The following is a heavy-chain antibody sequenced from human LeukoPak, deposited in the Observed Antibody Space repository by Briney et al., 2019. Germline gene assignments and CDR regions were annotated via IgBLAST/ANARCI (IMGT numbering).Heavy chain of an antibody. D-gene: IGHD6-19*01. Sequence: PGGALRLSCAASGFTFSSYAMTWVRQAAGKGLEWVATITGSGGYTYYADSVKGRFTISRDNSKHTLFLQMNPVRVEDTATYYCAKTVSGGLAVTADCFHPWGQGPLVVVSS. CDR3: AKTVSGGLAVTADCFHP. J-gene: IGHJ5*01. CDR2: ITGSGGYT. CDR1: GFTFSSYA. V-gene: IGHV3-23*01.